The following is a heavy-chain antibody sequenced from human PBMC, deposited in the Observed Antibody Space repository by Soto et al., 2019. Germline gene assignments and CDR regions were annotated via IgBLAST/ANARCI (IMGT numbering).Heavy chain of an antibody. J-gene: IGHJ6*02. D-gene: IGHD3-10*01. V-gene: IGHV3-15*07. CDR3: TAAKLVLLWGGDYYYGMDV. Sequence: EVQLVESGGGLVKPGGSLRLSCAASGFTFSNAWMNWVRQAPGKGLEWVGRIKSKADGGTTDYAAPVKGRFTISRDDSKTTRYLQMSSRKAEGTDVYYCTAAKLVLLWGGDYYYGMDVWGEGDTVTVS. CDR1: GFTFSNAW. CDR2: IKSKADGGTT.